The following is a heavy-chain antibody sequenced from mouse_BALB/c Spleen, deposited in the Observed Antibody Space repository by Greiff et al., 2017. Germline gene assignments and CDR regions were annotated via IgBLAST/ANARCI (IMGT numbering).Heavy chain of an antibody. CDR2: IWRGGST. Sequence: VQLQQSGPSLVQPSQSLSITCTVSGFSLTSYGVHWVRQSPGKGLEWLGVIWRGGSTDYNAAFMSRLSITKDNSKSQVFFKMNSLQADDTAIYYCAKNYYGSSYGFAYWGQGTLVTVSA. V-gene: IGHV2-5-1*01. J-gene: IGHJ3*01. CDR1: GFSLTSYG. CDR3: AKNYYGSSYGFAY. D-gene: IGHD1-1*01.